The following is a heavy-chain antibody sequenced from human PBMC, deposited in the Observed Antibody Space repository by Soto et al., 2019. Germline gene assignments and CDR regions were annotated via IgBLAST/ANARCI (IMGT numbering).Heavy chain of an antibody. J-gene: IGHJ5*02. CDR1: GYTFTNNG. V-gene: IGHV1-18*01. D-gene: IGHD3-10*01. Sequence: SVKVTCKASGYTFTNNGSRWVRQAPGQGREWMGWINTYNGNTNHAQKLQGRVTMTTDTSTSTAYMELRSLRSDDTAVYYCARGVGSGTYYNQYNWFDPWGQGTLVTVSS. CDR3: ARGVGSGTYYNQYNWFDP. CDR2: INTYNGNT.